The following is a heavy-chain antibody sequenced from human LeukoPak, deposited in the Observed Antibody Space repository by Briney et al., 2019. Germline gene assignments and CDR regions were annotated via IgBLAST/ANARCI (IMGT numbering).Heavy chain of an antibody. CDR2: ISGSGGST. Sequence: GGSLRLSCAASGFTFSSYAMSWVRQAPGKGLEWVSAISGSGGSTYYADSVKGRFTISRDNSKNTLYLQMNSLRAEDTAVYYCASSYSCSWYAWFDPWGQGTLVTVSS. CDR1: GFTFSSYA. J-gene: IGHJ5*02. V-gene: IGHV3-23*01. D-gene: IGHD6-13*01. CDR3: ASSYSCSWYAWFDP.